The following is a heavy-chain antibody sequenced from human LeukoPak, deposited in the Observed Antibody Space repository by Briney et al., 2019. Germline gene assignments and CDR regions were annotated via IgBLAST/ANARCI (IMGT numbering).Heavy chain of an antibody. CDR1: GGSISIYY. V-gene: IGHV4-4*07. CDR2: IYTSGST. J-gene: IGHJ6*03. D-gene: IGHD2-15*01. CDR3: ARDLGRRCSGGRCYYYYNYMDV. Sequence: SETLSLTCTVSGGSISIYYWSWIRQPAGKGLEWIGRIYTSGSTNYNPSLKSRVTMSVDTSKNQFSLKLSSVTAADTAVYYCARDLGRRCSGGRCYYYYNYMDVWGKGTTVTISS.